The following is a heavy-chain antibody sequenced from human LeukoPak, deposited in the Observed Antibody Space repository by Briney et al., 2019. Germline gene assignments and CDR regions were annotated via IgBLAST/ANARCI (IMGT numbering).Heavy chain of an antibody. CDR2: ISYDGSNK. CDR3: AKLYYYGSGSSLPDAFDI. J-gene: IGHJ3*02. CDR1: GFTFSSYG. V-gene: IGHV3-30*18. D-gene: IGHD3-10*01. Sequence: PGGSLRLSCAASGFTFSSYGMHWVRQAPGKGLEWVAVISYDGSNKYYADSVKGRFTISRDNSKDTLYLQMNSLRAEDTAVYYCAKLYYYGSGSSLPDAFDIWGQGTMVTVSS.